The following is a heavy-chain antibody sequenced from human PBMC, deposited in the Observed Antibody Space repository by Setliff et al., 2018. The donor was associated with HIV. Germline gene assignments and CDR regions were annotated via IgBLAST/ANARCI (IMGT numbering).Heavy chain of an antibody. Sequence: PSETLSLTCTVSGGSIISSTYFWGWIRQPPGKGLECIGNIYYSGSTSYNPSLKSRVTISVDASKNQFSLKLSSVTAADTAVYYCARLLVAGMLFDYWGQGTLVTVSS. CDR2: IYYSGST. CDR3: ARLLVAGMLFDY. CDR1: GGSIISSTYF. V-gene: IGHV4-39*01. D-gene: IGHD2-15*01. J-gene: IGHJ4*02.